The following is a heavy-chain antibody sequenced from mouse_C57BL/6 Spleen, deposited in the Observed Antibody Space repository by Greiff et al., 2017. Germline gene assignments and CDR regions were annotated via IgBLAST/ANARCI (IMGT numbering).Heavy chain of an antibody. CDR3: ARRGLREGFDY. D-gene: IGHD3-1*01. V-gene: IGHV1-80*01. Sequence: QVQLKQSGAELVKPGASVKISCKASGYAFSSYWMNWVKQRPGKGLEWIGQIYPGDGDTNYNGKFKGKATLTADKSSSTAYMQLSSLTSEDSAIYFCARRGLREGFDYWGQGTTLTVSS. CDR2: IYPGDGDT. CDR1: GYAFSSYW. J-gene: IGHJ2*01.